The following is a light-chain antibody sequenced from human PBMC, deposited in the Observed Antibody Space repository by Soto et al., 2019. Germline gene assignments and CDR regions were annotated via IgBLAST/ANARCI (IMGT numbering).Light chain of an antibody. Sequence: DIQMDQSPSSLSASVGDRVTITCRASQPITYFLNWYQQKPGEAPKLLIYAVSTLQGGVPSRFSGSGSGTEFTLTIGSLQPEDSATYYCQQSYSTPRTFGEGTRWIS. V-gene: IGKV1-39*01. J-gene: IGKJ1*01. CDR3: QQSYSTPRT. CDR2: AVS. CDR1: QPITYF.